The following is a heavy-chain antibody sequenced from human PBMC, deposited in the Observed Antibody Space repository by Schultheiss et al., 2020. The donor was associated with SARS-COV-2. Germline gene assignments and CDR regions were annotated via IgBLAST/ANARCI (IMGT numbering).Heavy chain of an antibody. D-gene: IGHD1-7*01. CDR3: ARAPLGTTAIDAFDI. CDR1: GGSISSGGYY. Sequence: SETLSLTCTVSGGSISSGGYYWSWIRQHPGKGLEWLGYIYYSGSTNYNPSLKSRVTISVDRSKNQFSLKLSSVTAADTAVYYCARAPLGTTAIDAFDIWGQGTMVTVSS. CDR2: IYYSGST. J-gene: IGHJ3*02. V-gene: IGHV4-61*08.